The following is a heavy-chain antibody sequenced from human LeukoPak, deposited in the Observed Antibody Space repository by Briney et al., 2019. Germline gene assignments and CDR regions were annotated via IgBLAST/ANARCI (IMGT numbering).Heavy chain of an antibody. V-gene: IGHV1-18*01. CDR1: GYTFTSYG. Sequence: ASVKVSCKASGYTFTSYGISWVRQAPGQGLEWMGWISAYNGNTNYAQKLQGRVTMTTDTSTSTAYMELRSLRSDGTAVYYCARDHSSSWYKANWFDPWGQGTLVTVSS. CDR2: ISAYNGNT. CDR3: ARDHSSSWYKANWFDP. D-gene: IGHD6-13*01. J-gene: IGHJ5*02.